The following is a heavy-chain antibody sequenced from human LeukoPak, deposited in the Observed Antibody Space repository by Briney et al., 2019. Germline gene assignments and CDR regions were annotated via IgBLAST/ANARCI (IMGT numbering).Heavy chain of an antibody. J-gene: IGHJ6*02. CDR3: ARVTLSSDYGMDV. Sequence: GGSLRLSCAASGFTVSSNYMSWVRQAPGKGLEYDSAISSNGGSTYYANSVKGRFTISRDNSKNTLYLQMGSLRAEDMAVYYCARVTLSSDYGMDVWGQGTTVTVSS. CDR1: GFTVSSNY. V-gene: IGHV3-64*01. D-gene: IGHD3-22*01. CDR2: ISSNGGST.